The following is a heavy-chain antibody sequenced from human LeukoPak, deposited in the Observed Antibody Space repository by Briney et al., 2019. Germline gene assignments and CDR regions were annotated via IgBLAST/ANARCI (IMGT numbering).Heavy chain of an antibody. CDR1: GGSISSSNW. CDR3: ARAPGYCSSTSCYGGYYFDY. J-gene: IGHJ4*02. V-gene: IGHV4-4*02. Sequence: PSETLSLTCAVSGGSISSSNWWSWVRQPPGKGLEWIGEIYHSGSTNYNPSLKSRVTISVDKSKNQFSLKLSSVTAADTAVYYCARAPGYCSSTSCYGGYYFDYWGQGTLVTVSS. CDR2: IYHSGST. D-gene: IGHD2-2*01.